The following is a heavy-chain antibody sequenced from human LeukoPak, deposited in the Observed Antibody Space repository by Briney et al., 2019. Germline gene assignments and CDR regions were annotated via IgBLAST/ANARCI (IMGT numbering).Heavy chain of an antibody. D-gene: IGHD5-12*01. CDR1: GFTVSSNY. CDR2: IKQDGSDK. Sequence: GGSLRLSCAASGFTVSSNYMTWVRQAPGKGLEWVANIKQDGSDKYYVDSVKGRFTISRDNARKSVYLQMNSLRAEDTAVYYCAKVPVATTLLFDYWGQGTLVTVSS. V-gene: IGHV3-7*03. CDR3: AKVPVATTLLFDY. J-gene: IGHJ4*02.